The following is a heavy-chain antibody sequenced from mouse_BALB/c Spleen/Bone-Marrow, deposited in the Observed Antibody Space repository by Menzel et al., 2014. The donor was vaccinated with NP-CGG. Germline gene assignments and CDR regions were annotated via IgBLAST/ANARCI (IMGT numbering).Heavy chain of an antibody. J-gene: IGHJ1*01. Sequence: QVQLQQSGAEPMKPGASVKISCMATGYTFRNYWIEWVKQRPGHGLEWIGEILTGSGSTDYNENFKGKATFTADTSSNTAYMQLSSLTSADSAVYYCARVIYWYLDVWGAGTTVTVSS. CDR3: ARVIYWYLDV. CDR1: GYTFRNYW. CDR2: ILTGSGST. V-gene: IGHV1-9*01.